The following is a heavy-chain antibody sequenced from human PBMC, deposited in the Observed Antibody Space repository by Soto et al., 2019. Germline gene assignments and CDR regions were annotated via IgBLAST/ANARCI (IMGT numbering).Heavy chain of an antibody. Sequence: ASVKVSCKASGITFTDYLINWVRQASGQGLEWMGWMDPKNGNTVYAQKFQGRLTMTRDTSKDTAYMELSSLRSDDTAIYYCARMATFGSLNWFDPWGQGTLVTVSS. D-gene: IGHD3-16*01. V-gene: IGHV1-8*01. CDR2: MDPKNGNT. CDR3: ARMATFGSLNWFDP. J-gene: IGHJ5*02. CDR1: GITFTDYL.